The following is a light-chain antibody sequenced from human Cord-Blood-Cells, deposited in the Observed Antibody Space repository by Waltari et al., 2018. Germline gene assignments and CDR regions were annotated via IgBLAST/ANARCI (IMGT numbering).Light chain of an antibody. CDR2: DAS. J-gene: IGKJ1*01. CDR3: QQYKSYPWT. CDR1: QSISSW. Sequence: DIQMTQSPSTLSASVGDRVTITCRASQSISSWLAWYQQKPWKAPKLLIYDASSLESGVPSSFSGSGSGTEFTLTISSLQPDDFATYYCQQYKSYPWTFGQGTKVEIK. V-gene: IGKV1-5*01.